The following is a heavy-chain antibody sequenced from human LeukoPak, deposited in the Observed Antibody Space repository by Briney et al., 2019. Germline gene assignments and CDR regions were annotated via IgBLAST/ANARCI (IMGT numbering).Heavy chain of an antibody. CDR3: ARVKDTAMGEIDY. CDR2: ISSSSSYI. V-gene: IGHV3-21*01. Sequence: GRSLRLSCAASGFTFSSYSMNWVRQAPGKGLEWVSSISSSSSYIYYADSVKGRFTISRDNAKNSLFLQMNSLRAEDTAVYYCARVKDTAMGEIDYWGQGTLVTVSS. J-gene: IGHJ4*02. D-gene: IGHD5-18*01. CDR1: GFTFSSYS.